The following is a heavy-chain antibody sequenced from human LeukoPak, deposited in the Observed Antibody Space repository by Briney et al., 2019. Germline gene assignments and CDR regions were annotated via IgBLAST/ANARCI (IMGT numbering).Heavy chain of an antibody. V-gene: IGHV4-38-2*01. J-gene: IGHJ4*02. CDR3: AINRSDPLGNAGSFAY. D-gene: IGHD3-10*01. CDR2: ILNSGST. CDR1: GYSISSGDY. Sequence: SETLTLTCAGSGYSISSGDYWGWIRQPPGNGLEWIGSILNSGSTYYNPSLKSRVTISADTSKRHFSLKLSSVTAADTAVYYCAINRSDPLGNAGSFAYWSQGTQVTVSS.